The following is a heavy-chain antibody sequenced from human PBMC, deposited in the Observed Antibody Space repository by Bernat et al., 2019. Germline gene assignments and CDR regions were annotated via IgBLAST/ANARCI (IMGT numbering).Heavy chain of an antibody. V-gene: IGHV3-21*04. Sequence: EVQLVESGGGLVKPGGSLRLSCAASGFTFSSYSMNWVRQAPGKGLEWVSSISSSSSYTNYADSVKGRFTISRDNAKNSLYLPMNSLRAEDTAVYYCARGPSPSAPYMDVWGKGTTVTVSS. CDR2: ISSSSSYT. J-gene: IGHJ6*03. CDR1: GFTFSSYS. CDR3: ARGPSPSAPYMDV.